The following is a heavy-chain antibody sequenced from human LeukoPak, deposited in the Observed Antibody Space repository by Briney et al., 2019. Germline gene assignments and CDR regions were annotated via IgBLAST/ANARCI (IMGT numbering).Heavy chain of an antibody. Sequence: GGSLRLSCAASGFTFSSYGMHWVRQAPGKGLGWVAVIWYDGSNKYYADSVKGRFTISRDNSKNTLYLQMNSLRAEDTAVYYCAKSAEDYGDLYYFDYWGQGTLVTVSS. J-gene: IGHJ4*02. V-gene: IGHV3-30*02. CDR1: GFTFSSYG. D-gene: IGHD4-17*01. CDR3: AKSAEDYGDLYYFDY. CDR2: IWYDGSNK.